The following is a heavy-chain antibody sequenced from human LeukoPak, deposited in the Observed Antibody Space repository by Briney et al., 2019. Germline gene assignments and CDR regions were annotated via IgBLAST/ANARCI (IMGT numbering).Heavy chain of an antibody. CDR3: ARIYYFGDNNWRYFDN. CDR1: GFTFNSYW. J-gene: IGHJ4*02. Sequence: PGGSLTLSCAASGFTFNSYWMSWVRQAPGKGLEWVANIDPDGSEKQYGDSVKGRFTTSRDNAKNSLYLQMNSLRAEDTAIYYCARIYYFGDNNWRYFDNWGQGTLVTVSS. V-gene: IGHV3-7*01. D-gene: IGHD3-10*01. CDR2: IDPDGSEK.